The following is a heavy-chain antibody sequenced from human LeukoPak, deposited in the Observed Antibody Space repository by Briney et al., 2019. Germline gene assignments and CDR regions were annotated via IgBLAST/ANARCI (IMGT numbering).Heavy chain of an antibody. CDR3: TRGYTSGYFFVY. J-gene: IGHJ4*02. Sequence: QPGGSLRLSCAASGFTFRSYWMHWVRQAPGKGLVWVSGMNTDGSTTRHADSVKGRFTISRDNAKNTLYLQMNSLRAEDTAVYYCTRGYTSGYFFVYWGQGTLVTVSS. V-gene: IGHV3-74*01. D-gene: IGHD3-22*01. CDR2: MNTDGSTT. CDR1: GFTFRSYW.